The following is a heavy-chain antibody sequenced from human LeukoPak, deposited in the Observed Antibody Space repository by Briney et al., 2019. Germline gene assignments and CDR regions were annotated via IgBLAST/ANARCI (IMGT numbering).Heavy chain of an antibody. Sequence: GGSLRLSCAASGFTFSSYGMSWVRQAPGKGLEWVSAISGSGGSTYYADSVKGRFTISRDNSKNTLYLQMNSLRAEDTAVYYCAREGSVVVPAAPFDYWGQGTLVTVSS. CDR3: AREGSVVVPAAPFDY. CDR2: ISGSGGST. J-gene: IGHJ4*02. V-gene: IGHV3-23*01. D-gene: IGHD2-2*01. CDR1: GFTFSSYG.